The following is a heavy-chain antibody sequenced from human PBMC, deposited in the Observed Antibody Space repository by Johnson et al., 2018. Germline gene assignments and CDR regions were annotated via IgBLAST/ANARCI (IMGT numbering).Heavy chain of an antibody. CDR2: IKQDGSEK. Sequence: VQLVESGGGLVQPGGSLRLSCAASGFTFSSYWMSWVRQAPGKGLEWVANIKQDGSEKYYVDSVKGRFTITRDNAKNSLYLKLNSLRAEDTAVYYGARDMDEFWRANYYYYGMDVWGQGTTVTVSS. D-gene: IGHD3-3*01. CDR1: GFTFSSYW. J-gene: IGHJ6*02. CDR3: ARDMDEFWRANYYYYGMDV. V-gene: IGHV3-7*01.